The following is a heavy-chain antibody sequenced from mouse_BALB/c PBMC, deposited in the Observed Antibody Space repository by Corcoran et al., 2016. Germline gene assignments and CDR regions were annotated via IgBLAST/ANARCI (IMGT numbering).Heavy chain of an antibody. Sequence: EIQLQQSGPELVKPGASVKVSCKASGYAFTSYNMYWVKQSHGKSLEWIGYIDPYNGGTSYDQKFKGKATLTVDKSSSTAYMHLNSLTSEDSAVYYCARRDGNYHYAMDYWGQGTSVTVSS. CDR2: IDPYNGGT. D-gene: IGHD2-1*01. V-gene: IGHV1S135*01. CDR3: ARRDGNYHYAMDY. J-gene: IGHJ4*01. CDR1: GYAFTSYN.